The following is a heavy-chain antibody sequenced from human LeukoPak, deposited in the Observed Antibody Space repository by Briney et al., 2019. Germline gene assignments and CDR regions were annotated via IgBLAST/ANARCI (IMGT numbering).Heavy chain of an antibody. CDR1: GGSISSYY. CDR3: ARGTAKYYYYGMDV. V-gene: IGHV4-59*12. D-gene: IGHD2-21*02. J-gene: IGHJ6*02. CDR2: IYYSGST. Sequence: PSETLFLTCTVSGGSISSYYWSWIRQPPGKGLEWIGYIYYSGSTNYNPSLKSRVTISVDTPKNQFSLKLSSVTAADTAVYYCARGTAKYYYYGMDVWGQGTTVTVSS.